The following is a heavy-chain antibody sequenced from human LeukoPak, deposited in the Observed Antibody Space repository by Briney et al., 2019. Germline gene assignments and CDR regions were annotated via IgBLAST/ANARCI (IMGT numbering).Heavy chain of an antibody. CDR3: ARDNIVVVAATKAYYFDY. Sequence: ASVKVSCKASGYTFTSYAMNWVRQAPGQGFEWMGWINTNTGNPTYAQGFAGRFVFSLDTSVSTAYLQISSLKAEDTAVYYCARDNIVVVAATKAYYFDYWGQGTLVTVSS. CDR2: INTNTGNP. J-gene: IGHJ4*02. V-gene: IGHV7-4-1*02. D-gene: IGHD2-15*01. CDR1: GYTFTSYA.